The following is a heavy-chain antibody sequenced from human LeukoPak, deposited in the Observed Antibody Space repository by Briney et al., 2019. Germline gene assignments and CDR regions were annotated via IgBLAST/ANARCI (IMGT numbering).Heavy chain of an antibody. Sequence: PGGSLRLSCVASGFIFSNYGIHWVRQAPGKGLEWVALIWYDGSNKYYADSVKGRFTISRDNSKHTLYLQMNSLRAEDTAVYYCARDLDYSGSYYYYGMDVWGQGTTVTVSS. CDR1: GFIFSNYG. CDR2: IWYDGSNK. V-gene: IGHV3-33*01. D-gene: IGHD1-26*01. CDR3: ARDLDYSGSYYYYGMDV. J-gene: IGHJ6*02.